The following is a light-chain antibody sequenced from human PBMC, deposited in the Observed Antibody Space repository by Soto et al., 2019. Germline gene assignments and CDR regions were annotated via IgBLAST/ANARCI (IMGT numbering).Light chain of an antibody. CDR3: HQRNNLPET. J-gene: IGKJ1*01. CDR2: DAS. V-gene: IGKV3-11*01. CDR1: QSVSSS. Sequence: ETVLTQSPATLSLSPGERATISCMNSQSVSSSLFWYQQKPGQTPRLLIYDASNRATGIPARFSGGGSGTDFTLTITSLEPEDFAVYYCHQRNNLPETFGQGTKVDIK.